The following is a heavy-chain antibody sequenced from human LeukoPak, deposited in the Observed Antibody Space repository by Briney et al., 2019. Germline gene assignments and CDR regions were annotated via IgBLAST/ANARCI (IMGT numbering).Heavy chain of an antibody. CDR1: GFTFSSYG. CDR3: AALDHGHDY. J-gene: IGHJ4*02. CDR2: ISGSGGST. Sequence: GGTLRLSCAASGFTFSSYGMSWVRQAPGKGLEWVSGISGSGGSTDYADSVKGRFTISRDNAKNTLYLEMNSLRAEDTAVYYCAALDHGHDYWGQGTLVIVSS. V-gene: IGHV3-23*01.